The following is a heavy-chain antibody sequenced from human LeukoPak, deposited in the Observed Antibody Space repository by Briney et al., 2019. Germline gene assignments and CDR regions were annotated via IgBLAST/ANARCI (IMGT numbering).Heavy chain of an antibody. CDR2: INPNSGGT. CDR1: GYTFTGYY. Sequence: ASVKVSCKASGYTFTGYYMHWVRQAPGQGLEWRGWINPNSGGTNYAQKFQGRVTMTRDTSISTAYMELSRLRSDDTAVYYCARGDVLLWFGESTPYYYYMDVWGKGTTVTISS. CDR3: ARGDVLLWFGESTPYYYYMDV. V-gene: IGHV1-2*02. J-gene: IGHJ6*03. D-gene: IGHD3-10*01.